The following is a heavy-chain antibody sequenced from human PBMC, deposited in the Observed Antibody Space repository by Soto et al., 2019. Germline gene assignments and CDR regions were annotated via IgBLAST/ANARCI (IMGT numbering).Heavy chain of an antibody. V-gene: IGHV3-30*02. D-gene: IGHD6-19*01. CDR3: AKDRASGRYYYYYGMDV. Sequence: TNEYYADSVKGRFTISRDNSKNTLYLQMNSLRPDDTAVYYCAKDRASGRYYYYYGMDVWGQGTTVTVSS. J-gene: IGHJ6*02. CDR2: TNE.